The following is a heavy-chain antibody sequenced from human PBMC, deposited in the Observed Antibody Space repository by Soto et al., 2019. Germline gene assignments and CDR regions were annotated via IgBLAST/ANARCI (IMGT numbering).Heavy chain of an antibody. J-gene: IGHJ6*04. V-gene: IGHV1-69*06. D-gene: IGHD5-18*01. CDR3: AIRGYSYSSQYYYYYGMDV. CDR2: IIPIFGTA. Sequence: SVKVSCKASGGTFSSYAISWVRQAPGQGLEWMGGIIPIFGTANYAQKFQGRVTITADKSTSTAYMGLSSLRSEDTAVYYCAIRGYSYSSQYYYYYGMDVWGKGTTVTVSS. CDR1: GGTFSSYA.